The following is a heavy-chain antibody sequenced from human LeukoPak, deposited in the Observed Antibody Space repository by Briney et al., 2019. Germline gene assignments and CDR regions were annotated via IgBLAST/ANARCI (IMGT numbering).Heavy chain of an antibody. CDR3: ARDGYNLWYFDY. Sequence: SGTPSPPCPVSGGSLSSYYWRLVRQSPGKGPGWIGYIYYSGSTNYSPSLKSRVNIPVDTSKNQFSLKLSSVTAADTAVYYCARDGYNLWYFDYWGQGTLVTVSS. D-gene: IGHD5-24*01. CDR2: IYYSGST. CDR1: GGSLSSYY. V-gene: IGHV4-59*12. J-gene: IGHJ4*02.